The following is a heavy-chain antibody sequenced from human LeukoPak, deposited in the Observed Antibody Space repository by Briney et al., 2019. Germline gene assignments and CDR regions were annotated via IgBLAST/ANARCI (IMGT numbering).Heavy chain of an antibody. CDR3: ARGNRGLRYFDWYGYFDY. D-gene: IGHD3-9*01. CDR2: INHSGST. Sequence: SETLSLTCAVYGGSFSGYYWSWIRQPPGKGLEWIGEINHSGSTNYNPSLKSRVTISVDTSKNQFSLKLSSVTAADTAVYYCARGNRGLRYFDWYGYFDYWAREPWSPSPQ. V-gene: IGHV4-34*01. CDR1: GGSFSGYY. J-gene: IGHJ4*02.